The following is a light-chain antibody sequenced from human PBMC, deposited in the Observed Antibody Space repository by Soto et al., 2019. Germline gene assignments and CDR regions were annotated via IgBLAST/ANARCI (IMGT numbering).Light chain of an antibody. CDR1: QSVASNY. Sequence: EIALTQSPGTLSLSPGERATLSCRASQSVASNYLAWYQQKPGQAPRLLVYGASSRATGISDRFSGSGSGTDFTLTISRLEPEDFAVYYCQHYGGSPPITFGQGTHWRL. V-gene: IGKV3-20*01. CDR3: QHYGGSPPIT. J-gene: IGKJ5*01. CDR2: GAS.